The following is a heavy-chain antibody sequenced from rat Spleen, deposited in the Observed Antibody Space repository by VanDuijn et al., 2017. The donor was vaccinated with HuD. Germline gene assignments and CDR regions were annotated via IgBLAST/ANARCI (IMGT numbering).Heavy chain of an antibody. J-gene: IGHJ2*01. D-gene: IGHD1-11*01. Sequence: QVQLKESGPGLVQPSQTLSLTCTVSRFSLISYAVNWVRQPPGKGLEWMGTIWAGGTTNYNSAVQSRLSISRDTSKSQLFLKVTRLQPEDTGTYYCARHAYGGYEAFDYWGQGVMVTVSS. CDR3: ARHAYGGYEAFDY. CDR2: IWAGGTT. CDR1: RFSLISYA. V-gene: IGHV2-72*01.